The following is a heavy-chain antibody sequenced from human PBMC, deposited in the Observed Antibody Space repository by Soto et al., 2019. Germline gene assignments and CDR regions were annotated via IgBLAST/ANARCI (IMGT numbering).Heavy chain of an antibody. J-gene: IGHJ4*02. Sequence: SETLSLTCAVSGYSLSRGYFWGWIRQSPGKGLEWIGSIYHSGNTDYSPSLESRVTISVDTSKNQFSLSLSSVTAADTAVYYCAKGLYSSSWYPFDYWGQGILVTVSS. CDR1: GYSLSRGYF. V-gene: IGHV4-38-2*01. CDR3: AKGLYSSSWYPFDY. D-gene: IGHD6-13*01. CDR2: IYHSGNT.